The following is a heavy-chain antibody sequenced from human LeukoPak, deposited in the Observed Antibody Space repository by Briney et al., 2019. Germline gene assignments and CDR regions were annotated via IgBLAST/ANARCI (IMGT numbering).Heavy chain of an antibody. CDR3: ARVWTTVTTLLYVNAFDI. D-gene: IGHD4-17*01. Sequence: PSETLSLTCTVSGGSISSSSYYWGWIRQPPGKGLEWIGSIYYSGSTYYNPSLKSRVTISVDTSKNQFSLKLSSVTAADTAVYYCARVWTTVTTLLYVNAFDIWGQGTMVTVSS. J-gene: IGHJ3*02. CDR1: GGSISSSSYY. V-gene: IGHV4-39*07. CDR2: IYYSGST.